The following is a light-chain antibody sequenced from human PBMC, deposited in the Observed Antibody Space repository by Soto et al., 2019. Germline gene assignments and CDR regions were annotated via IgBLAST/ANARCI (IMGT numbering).Light chain of an antibody. CDR2: GAS. J-gene: IGKJ4*01. CDR1: HSVSSSY. Sequence: EIVLTQSPGTLSLSPGERATLSCRASHSVSSSYLASYQQIPGTASRRISYGASSRATGITDRCICSGSGTDFTLTISRLEPEDFAVYYCQQYNSWPLTFGGGTKVDIK. V-gene: IGKV3-20*01. CDR3: QQYNSWPLT.